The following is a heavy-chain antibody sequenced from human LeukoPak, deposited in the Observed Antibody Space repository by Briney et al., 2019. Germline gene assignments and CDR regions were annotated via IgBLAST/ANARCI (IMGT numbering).Heavy chain of an antibody. CDR2: IYYSGST. V-gene: IGHV4-59*01. D-gene: IGHD6-13*01. CDR3: ARYVAAALDY. Sequence: PSETLSLTCTVSGGSISSYYWSWLRQPPRKGLEGIGYIYYSGSTNYNPSLTSRVTISVDTSKSQFSLKRSSVTAADTAVYYCARYVAAALDYWGQGTLVTVSS. CDR1: GGSISSYY. J-gene: IGHJ4*02.